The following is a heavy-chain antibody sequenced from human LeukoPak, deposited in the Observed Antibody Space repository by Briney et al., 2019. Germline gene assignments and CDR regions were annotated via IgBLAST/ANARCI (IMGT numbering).Heavy chain of an antibody. D-gene: IGHD3-10*01. CDR2: IYDSRSP. Sequence: SETLSLTCTVSGGSISSSSYYWGWIRQPPGKGLEWIGSIYDSRSPYYNPSLKSRLTISVDTSKNQFSLKLSSVTAADTAIYYCARPYHYDSGSRGTACDLWGHGTMVTVSS. CDR1: GGSISSSSYY. J-gene: IGHJ3*01. CDR3: ARPYHYDSGSRGTACDL. V-gene: IGHV4-39*01.